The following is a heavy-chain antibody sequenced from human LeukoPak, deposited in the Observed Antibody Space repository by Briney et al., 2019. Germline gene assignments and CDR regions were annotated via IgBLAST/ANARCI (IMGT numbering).Heavy chain of an antibody. Sequence: SETPSLTCTVSGGSFSSYYWSWIRQPPGKGLEWIGYIYYSGSTNYNPSLKSRVTISVDTSKNQFSLKLSSVTAADTAVYYCARQGGYSSSPDFWGQGTLVTISS. D-gene: IGHD6-13*01. CDR2: IYYSGST. J-gene: IGHJ4*02. V-gene: IGHV4-59*08. CDR1: GGSFSSYY. CDR3: ARQGGYSSSPDF.